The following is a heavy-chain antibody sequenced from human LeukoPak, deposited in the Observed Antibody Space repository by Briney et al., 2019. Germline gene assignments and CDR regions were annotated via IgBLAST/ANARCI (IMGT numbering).Heavy chain of an antibody. J-gene: IGHJ4*02. D-gene: IGHD6-19*01. Sequence: PGGSLRLSCAASGFTFSSYWIHWVRQAPGEGLVWVSLISPDGSGITYGDSAKGRFTVSRDNAKNMLFLQMNSLRVDDTAVYYCARTSIAVAGSLDYWGQGTLVTVSS. V-gene: IGHV3-74*01. CDR2: ISPDGSGI. CDR1: GFTFSSYW. CDR3: ARTSIAVAGSLDY.